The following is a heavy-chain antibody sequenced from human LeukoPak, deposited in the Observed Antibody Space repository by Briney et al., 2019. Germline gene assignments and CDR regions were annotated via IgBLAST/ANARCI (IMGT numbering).Heavy chain of an antibody. CDR2: IWSDGSTE. CDR1: GFIFSSYA. Sequence: PGISLRLSCAASGFIFSSYAMNWVRQAPGKGLEWVAVIWSDGSTEYYADSVKGRFTISRDNSKNTLYLQMNSLRAEDTAVYYCARGYSTVLLRLFDPWGQGTLVTVYS. CDR3: ARGYSTVLLRLFDP. V-gene: IGHV3-33*01. J-gene: IGHJ5*02. D-gene: IGHD5-12*01.